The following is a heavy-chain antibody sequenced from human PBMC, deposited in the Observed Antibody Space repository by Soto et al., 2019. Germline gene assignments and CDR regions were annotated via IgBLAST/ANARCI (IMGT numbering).Heavy chain of an antibody. CDR3: AVSYSSGNWYFDY. Sequence: GGSLRLSCAASGFSFSAYSMNWVRQAPGKGLEWSSYTSTSSTTKYYADSVRGRFSISRDNANDLLYLDMDKLRDEDTGIYYCAVSYSSGNWYFDYWGLGTPVTVSS. D-gene: IGHD3-10*01. J-gene: IGHJ4*02. CDR1: GFSFSAYS. CDR2: TSTSSTTK. V-gene: IGHV3-48*02.